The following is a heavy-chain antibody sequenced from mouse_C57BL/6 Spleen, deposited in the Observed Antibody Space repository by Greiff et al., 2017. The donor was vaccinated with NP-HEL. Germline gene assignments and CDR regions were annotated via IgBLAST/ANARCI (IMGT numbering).Heavy chain of an antibody. D-gene: IGHD1-1*02. CDR1: GYTFTDYN. CDR3: ARRGYGDYFDY. V-gene: IGHV1-22*01. J-gene: IGHJ2*01. CDR2: INPNNGGT. Sequence: EVKLQESGPELVKPGASVKMSCKASGYTFTDYNMHWVKQSHGQSLEWIGYINPNNGGTSSIQKFKGQATLTVNKSSSTAYMELRSLTSEDSAVYYCARRGYGDYFDYWGQGTTLTVAS.